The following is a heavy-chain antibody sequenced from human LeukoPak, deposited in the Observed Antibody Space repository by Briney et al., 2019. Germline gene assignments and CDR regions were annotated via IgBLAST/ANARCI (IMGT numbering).Heavy chain of an antibody. D-gene: IGHD2-2*01. CDR2: TIPSGHTT. Sequence: GGSLRLSCAASGFTFSSHGMNWVRQAPGKGLEWVSGTIPSGHTTYYADSVRGRFTISRDNSRNTLYLQMNSLRAEDTAVYYCAKDLTIVVVPAASAFDIWGQGTMVTVSS. CDR1: GFTFSSHG. CDR3: AKDLTIVVVPAASAFDI. J-gene: IGHJ3*02. V-gene: IGHV3-23*01.